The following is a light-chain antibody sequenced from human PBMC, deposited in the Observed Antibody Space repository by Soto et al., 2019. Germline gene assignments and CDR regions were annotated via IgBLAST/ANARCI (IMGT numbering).Light chain of an antibody. V-gene: IGLV2-14*01. Sequence: QSALTQPASVSGSPGQSITISCTGTSSDVGGYNFVSWYQQHPGKAPKLMIYHVTNRPSGVSNRFSGSKSGNTASLTISGLQAEDEADYYCSSYTTSSTRVLFGGGTKVTVL. CDR3: SSYTTSSTRVL. J-gene: IGLJ2*01. CDR2: HVT. CDR1: SSDVGGYNF.